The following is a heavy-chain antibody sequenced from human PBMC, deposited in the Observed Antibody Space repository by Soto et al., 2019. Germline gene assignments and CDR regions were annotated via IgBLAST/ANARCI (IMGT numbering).Heavy chain of an antibody. D-gene: IGHD3-9*01. V-gene: IGHV4-39*01. CDR2: IHYRGDT. Sequence: SETLSLTCTASGASISTNHHNWAWVRQPPGKGLEWMGNIHYRGDTYFNPSLGSRLSMSVDTSKNQFSLKLTSVTAADTAVYYCARLPTGYPNWFDPWGQGTLVSVSS. J-gene: IGHJ5*02. CDR3: ARLPTGYPNWFDP. CDR1: GASISTNHHN.